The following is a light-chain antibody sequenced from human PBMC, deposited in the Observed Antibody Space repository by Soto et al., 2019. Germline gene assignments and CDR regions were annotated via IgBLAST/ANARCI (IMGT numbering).Light chain of an antibody. CDR3: QQYNNWPFS. CDR2: DVS. Sequence: IVMTQSPATLSMSPGERATLSCRASQSLNRDLAWYQQKPGQSPRLLIYDVSIRATGVPARFSGTGSETDFTLTISGLQSEDSAVYFCQQYNNWPFSFGQGTRLEIK. V-gene: IGKV3-15*01. CDR1: QSLNRD. J-gene: IGKJ5*01.